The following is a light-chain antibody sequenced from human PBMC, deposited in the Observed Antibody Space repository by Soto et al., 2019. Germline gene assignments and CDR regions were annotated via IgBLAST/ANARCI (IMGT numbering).Light chain of an antibody. CDR2: GAS. Sequence: EIVLTQSPGTVSLSPLERATLSFRASQSVSSSYLAWYQQKPGQAPGLLIYGASSRATGIPDRFSGSGSGTDFTLTISRLEPEDFAVYYCQQYGRSPWTFGEGTKVDIK. J-gene: IGKJ1*01. V-gene: IGKV3-20*01. CDR3: QQYGRSPWT. CDR1: QSVSSSY.